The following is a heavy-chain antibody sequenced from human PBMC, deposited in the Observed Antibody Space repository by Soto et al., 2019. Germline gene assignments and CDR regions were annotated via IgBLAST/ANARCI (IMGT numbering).Heavy chain of an antibody. CDR1: GYTFSSIG. V-gene: IGHV1-18*01. CDR3: ARDLDGSGSYYTNY. D-gene: IGHD3-10*01. Sequence: QVQLVQSGAEVKKPGASVKVSCKTSGYTFSSIGISWVRQAPGQGLEWMGWISPYKGNTYYGQRLQGRVTMTTDTSTSTAYMELRSLRSDDTAVYFCARDLDGSGSYYTNYWGQGTLVTVSS. CDR2: ISPYKGNT. J-gene: IGHJ4*02.